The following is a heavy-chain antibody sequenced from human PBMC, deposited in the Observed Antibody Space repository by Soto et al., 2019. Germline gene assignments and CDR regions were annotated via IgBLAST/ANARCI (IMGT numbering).Heavy chain of an antibody. CDR3: ARDQLSSGLYVWFDP. Sequence: SETLSLTCTVSGGSISTYYWSWIRQPPGKGLERIGYIYYDGSTSYNPSLRSRVTISVDTSKNQFSLILSSVTSADTAVYYCARDQLSSGLYVWFDPWGQGTLVTVSS. CDR2: IYYDGST. V-gene: IGHV4-59*01. D-gene: IGHD6-25*01. J-gene: IGHJ5*02. CDR1: GGSISTYY.